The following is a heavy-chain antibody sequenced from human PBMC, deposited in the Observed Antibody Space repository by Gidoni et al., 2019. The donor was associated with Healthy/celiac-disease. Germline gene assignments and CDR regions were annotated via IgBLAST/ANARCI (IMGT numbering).Heavy chain of an antibody. V-gene: IGHV4-31*03. J-gene: IGHJ6*02. CDR2: IYYSGST. CDR3: ARYRKEDYYGMDV. CDR1: GGSISSGGYY. Sequence: QVQLQESGPGLVKPSQTLSLTCTFSGGSISSGGYYWSWIRQHPGKGLEWIGYIYYSGSTYYNPSLKSRVTISVDTSKNLFSLKLSSVTAADTAVYYCARYRKEDYYGMDVWGQGTTVTVSS.